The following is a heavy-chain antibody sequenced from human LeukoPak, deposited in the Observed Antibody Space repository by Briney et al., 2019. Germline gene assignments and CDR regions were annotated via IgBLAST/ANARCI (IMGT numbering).Heavy chain of an antibody. J-gene: IGHJ5*02. CDR1: GYTFTSYG. CDR3: ARAPTQQLWLLGWFDP. CDR2: ISAYNGNT. V-gene: IGHV1-18*01. D-gene: IGHD5-18*01. Sequence: ASVKVSCKASGYTFTSYGISWVRQAPGQGLEWMGWISAYNGNTNYAQKFQGRVTMTRDTSISTAYMELSRLRSDDTAVYYCARAPTQQLWLLGWFDPWGQGTLVTVSS.